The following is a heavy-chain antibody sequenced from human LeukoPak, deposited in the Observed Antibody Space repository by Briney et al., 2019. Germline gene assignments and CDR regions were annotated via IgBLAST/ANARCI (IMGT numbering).Heavy chain of an antibody. Sequence: SETLSLTCAVYGGSFSGYYWSWLRQPPGKGLEWIGEINHSGSTNYNPSLKSRVTISVDTSKNQFSLKLSSVTAADTAVYYCARAAGIAAAGTENYYFDYWGQGTLVTVSS. J-gene: IGHJ4*02. CDR1: GGSFSGYY. D-gene: IGHD6-13*01. CDR2: INHSGST. CDR3: ARAAGIAAAGTENYYFDY. V-gene: IGHV4-34*01.